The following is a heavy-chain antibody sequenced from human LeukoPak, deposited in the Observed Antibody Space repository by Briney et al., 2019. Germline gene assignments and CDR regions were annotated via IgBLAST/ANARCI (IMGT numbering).Heavy chain of an antibody. D-gene: IGHD6-13*01. CDR2: INAGNGNT. CDR3: ARGVSSSWYDDAFDI. Sequence: ASVKVSCKASGYTFTSYAMHWVRQAPGQRLEWMGWINAGNGNTKYSQKFQGRVTITRDTSASTAYMELSSLRSEDTAVYYCARGVSSSWYDDAFDIWGQGTMVTVSS. J-gene: IGHJ3*02. V-gene: IGHV1-3*01. CDR1: GYTFTSYA.